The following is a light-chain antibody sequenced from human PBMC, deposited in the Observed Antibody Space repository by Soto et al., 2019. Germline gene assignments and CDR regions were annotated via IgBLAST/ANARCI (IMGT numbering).Light chain of an antibody. J-gene: IGKJ4*01. Sequence: EVVMTQSPATLSVAPGERVTFSCRASQGVSRKLAWYQHKPGQAPRLLISGASTGATGIPARFSGSGSGTEFTLTISSLQSEDCAIYYCQQDHTWPITFGGGTKVDIK. CDR3: QQDHTWPIT. V-gene: IGKV3-15*01. CDR1: QGVSRK. CDR2: GAS.